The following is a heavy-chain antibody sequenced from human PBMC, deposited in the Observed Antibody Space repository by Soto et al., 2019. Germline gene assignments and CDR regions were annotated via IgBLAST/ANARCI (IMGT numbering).Heavy chain of an antibody. V-gene: IGHV1-69*13. D-gene: IGHD3-10*01. J-gene: IGHJ5*02. CDR2: IIPIFGTA. Sequence: GASVKVSCKASGGTFSSYAISWVRQAPGQGLEWMGGIIPIFGTANYAQKFQGRVTITAGESTSTAYMELSSLRSEDTAVYYCAREITMGLFDPWGQGTLVTVSS. CDR3: AREITMGLFDP. CDR1: GGTFSSYA.